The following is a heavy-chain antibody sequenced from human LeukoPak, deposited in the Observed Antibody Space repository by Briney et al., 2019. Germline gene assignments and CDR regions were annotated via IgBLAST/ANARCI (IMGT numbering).Heavy chain of an antibody. CDR3: AREGFYSGLDI. Sequence: GGSLRLTCVGSGFRFSGYSMKWVRQAPGKGLDWVSYLGTTISYISYSDSVKGRFTISRDNAKNSLYLQMNSLRVEDTALYYCAREGFYSGLDIWGQGTTVTVSS. CDR2: LGTTISYI. CDR1: GFRFSGYS. J-gene: IGHJ6*02. V-gene: IGHV3-21*01.